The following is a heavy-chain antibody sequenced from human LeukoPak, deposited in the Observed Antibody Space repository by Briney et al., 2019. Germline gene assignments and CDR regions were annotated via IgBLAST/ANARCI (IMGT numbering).Heavy chain of an antibody. CDR2: TSSSSSYK. CDR3: AREGDDSSGYYLDSFDY. V-gene: IGHV3-21*01. D-gene: IGHD3-22*01. J-gene: IGHJ4*02. CDR1: GFSFSTYS. Sequence: GGSLRLSCAASGFSFSTYSMSWVRQAPGKGLEWVSSTSSSSSYKYYAGSVKGRFTISRDNAKKSLYLQMNSLRVEDTAVYYCAREGDDSSGYYLDSFDYWGQGTLVTVSS.